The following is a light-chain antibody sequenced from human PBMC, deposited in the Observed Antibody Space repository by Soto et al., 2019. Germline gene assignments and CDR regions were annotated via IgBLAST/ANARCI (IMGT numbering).Light chain of an antibody. CDR1: QGIGVY. CDR2: AAS. Sequence: DIQMTQSPSSLSASLGDRVTITCRASQGIGVYLAWFQQKPGNVPKLLIYAASILQSGVPSRFSGSRSGTDFTLTISSLQPEDVATYYSQKYNSAPLSFGGGTKVEIK. V-gene: IGKV1-27*01. J-gene: IGKJ4*01. CDR3: QKYNSAPLS.